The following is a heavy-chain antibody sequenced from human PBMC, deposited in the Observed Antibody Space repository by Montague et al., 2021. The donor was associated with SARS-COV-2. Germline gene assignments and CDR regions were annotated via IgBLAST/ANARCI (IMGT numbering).Heavy chain of an antibody. Sequence: SETLSLTCAVSGGSISSSNWWSWVRQPPGKGLEWIGEIYHSGSTNYNPSLKSRVTISVDKSKNQFSLKLSSVTAAATAVYYCAREPYYYDSSGYPYYYYYGLDLWGQGTTVTVSS. V-gene: IGHV4-4*02. CDR3: AREPYYYDSSGYPYYYYYGLDL. D-gene: IGHD3-22*01. CDR2: IYHSGST. J-gene: IGHJ6*02. CDR1: GGSISSSNW.